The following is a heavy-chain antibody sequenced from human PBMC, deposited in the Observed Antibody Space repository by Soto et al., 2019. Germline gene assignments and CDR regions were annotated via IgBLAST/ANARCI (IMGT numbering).Heavy chain of an antibody. CDR3: LWGSTTLVGGVLDF. J-gene: IGHJ4*02. D-gene: IGHD3-16*01. Sequence: QVQLVQSGAEVKKPGSSVKVSCKASGGTFSSYAFSWVRQAPGQRLEWMGGILPVFGTTNYAQRFQDRLTITADESTGTAYMDLSNLRSDDTAVYYCLWGSTTLVGGVLDFWGQGTLVTVSS. CDR1: GGTFSSYA. CDR2: ILPVFGTT. V-gene: IGHV1-69*01.